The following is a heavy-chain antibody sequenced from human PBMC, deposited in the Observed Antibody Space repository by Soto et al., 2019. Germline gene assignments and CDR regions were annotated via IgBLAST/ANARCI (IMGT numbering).Heavy chain of an antibody. CDR3: ARDSSSSVYYSGMDV. J-gene: IGHJ6*02. Sequence: TLSLTCTVSGGSISSGGYYWSWIRQRPGKGLEWIGYIYYSGSTYYNPSLKSRVTISVDTSKNQFSLKLSSVTAADTAVYYCARDSSSSVYYSGMDVWGQGTTVTVSS. CDR2: IYYSGST. D-gene: IGHD6-6*01. CDR1: GGSISSGGYY. V-gene: IGHV4-31*03.